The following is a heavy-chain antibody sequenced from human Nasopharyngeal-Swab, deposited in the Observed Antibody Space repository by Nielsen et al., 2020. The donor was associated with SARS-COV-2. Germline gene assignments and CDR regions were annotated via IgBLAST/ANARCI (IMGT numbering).Heavy chain of an antibody. CDR1: GFTFSSYA. J-gene: IGHJ4*02. D-gene: IGHD5-18*01. CDR2: ISGSGGST. CDR3: AKFKIQLWPFDY. V-gene: IGHV3-23*01. Sequence: ESLKISCAASGFTFSSYAMSWVRQAPGKGLEWVSAISGSGGSTYYADSVKGRFTISRDNSKNTLYLQMNSLRAEDTAVYYCAKFKIQLWPFDYWGQGTLVTVSS.